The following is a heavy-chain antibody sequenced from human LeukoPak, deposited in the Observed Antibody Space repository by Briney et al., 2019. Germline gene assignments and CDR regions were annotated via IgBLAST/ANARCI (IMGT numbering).Heavy chain of an antibody. D-gene: IGHD6-19*01. J-gene: IGHJ4*02. CDR2: ISSSSSYI. Sequence: PGGSLRLSCAASGFTFSSYSMNWVRQAQGKGLEGVSSISSSSSYIYYADSVKGRFTISRDNAKNSLYLQMNSLRAEDTAVYYCARGNSGWHGRGHADYWGQGTLVTVSS. CDR3: ARGNSGWHGRGHADY. CDR1: GFTFSSYS. V-gene: IGHV3-21*01.